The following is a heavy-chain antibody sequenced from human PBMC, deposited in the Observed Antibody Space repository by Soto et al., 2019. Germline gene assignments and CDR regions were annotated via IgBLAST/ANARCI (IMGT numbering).Heavy chain of an antibody. V-gene: IGHV3-7*03. Sequence: VGSLRLSCAASGFTFSSYWMSWVRQAPGKGLEWVANIKQDGSEKYYVDSVKGRFTISRDNAKNSLYLQMNSLRAEDTAVYYCARDFSGVLWFGELLSWGQGTLVTVSS. CDR2: IKQDGSEK. J-gene: IGHJ4*02. D-gene: IGHD3-10*01. CDR1: GFTFSSYW. CDR3: ARDFSGVLWFGELLS.